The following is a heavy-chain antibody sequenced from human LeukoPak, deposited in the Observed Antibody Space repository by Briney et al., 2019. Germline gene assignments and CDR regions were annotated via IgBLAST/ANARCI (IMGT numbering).Heavy chain of an antibody. CDR3: ARDLQLWTTRDTRGGAQVGY. D-gene: IGHD5-18*01. Sequence: SQTLSLTCAISGDSVSSNSAAWNWIRQSPSRGLGWLGRTYYRSKWYNDYAVSVKSRITINPDTSKNQFSLQLNSVTPEDTAVYYCARDLQLWTTRDTRGGAQVGYWGQGTLVTVSS. V-gene: IGHV6-1*01. J-gene: IGHJ4*02. CDR2: TYYRSKWYN. CDR1: GDSVSSNSAA.